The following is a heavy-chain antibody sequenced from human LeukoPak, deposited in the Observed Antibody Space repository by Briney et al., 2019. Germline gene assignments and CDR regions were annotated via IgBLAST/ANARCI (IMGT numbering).Heavy chain of an antibody. V-gene: IGHV4-34*01. CDR2: INHSGST. CDR1: GGSFSGYY. Sequence: SETLSLTCAVYGGSFSGYYWSWIRQPPGKGLEWIGEINHSGSTNYNPSLKSRVTISVDTSKNQFSLKLSSVTAADTAVYYCARLDSVAVATDYWGQGTLVTVSS. J-gene: IGHJ4*02. CDR3: ARLDSVAVATDY. D-gene: IGHD6-19*01.